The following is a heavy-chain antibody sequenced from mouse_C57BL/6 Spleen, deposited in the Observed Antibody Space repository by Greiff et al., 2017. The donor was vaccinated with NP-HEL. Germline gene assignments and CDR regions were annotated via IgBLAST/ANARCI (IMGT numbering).Heavy chain of an antibody. J-gene: IGHJ3*01. CDR2: ISSGGSYT. CDR1: GFTFSSYG. CDR3: ARGDDYDVGWFAY. Sequence: EVKLVESGGDLVKPGGSLKLSCAASGFTFSSYGMSWVRQTPDKRLEWVATISSGGSYTYYPDSVKGRFTISRDNAKNTLYLQMSSLKSEDTAMYYCARGDDYDVGWFAYWGQGTLVTVSA. D-gene: IGHD2-4*01. V-gene: IGHV5-6*02.